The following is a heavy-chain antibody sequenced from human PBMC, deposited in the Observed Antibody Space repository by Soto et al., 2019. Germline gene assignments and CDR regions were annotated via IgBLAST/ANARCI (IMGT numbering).Heavy chain of an antibody. Sequence: ASVKVSCKASGYTFTAHAMHWVRQAPGQRLEWMGWINAGNGNTKYSQKFQGRVTITRDTSASTAYMKLSSLRSEDTAVYYCARVFSHFNWFDPWGQGTLVTVS. D-gene: IGHD3-3*02. CDR2: INAGNGNT. CDR1: GYTFTAHA. V-gene: IGHV1-3*01. J-gene: IGHJ5*02. CDR3: ARVFSHFNWFDP.